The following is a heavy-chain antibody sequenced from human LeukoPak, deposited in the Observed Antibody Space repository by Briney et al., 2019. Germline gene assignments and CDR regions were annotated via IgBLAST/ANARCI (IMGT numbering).Heavy chain of an antibody. CDR1: GFTFSSYW. V-gene: IGHV3-74*01. CDR3: ARDFLLVGATYYFDY. J-gene: IGHJ4*02. Sequence: GGSLRLSCAASGFTFSSYWMHWVRQAPGKGLVWVSRINSDGSSTSYADSVKGRFTISRDNAKNTLYLQMNSLRAEDTAVYYCARDFLLVGATYYFDYWGQGTLVTVSS. D-gene: IGHD1-26*01. CDR2: INSDGSST.